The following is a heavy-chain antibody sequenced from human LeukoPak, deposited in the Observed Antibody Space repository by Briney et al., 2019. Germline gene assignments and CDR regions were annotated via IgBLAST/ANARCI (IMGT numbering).Heavy chain of an antibody. V-gene: IGHV4-59*01. D-gene: IGHD2-21*02. J-gene: IGHJ3*02. CDR2: IYYSGST. CDR3: ARGGRAYCGGDCYSGAFDI. CDR1: GGSISSYY. Sequence: PSETLSLTCTVSGGSISSYYWSWIRQPPGKGLEWIGYIYYSGSTNYNPSLESRVTISVDTSKNQFSLKLSSVTAADTAVYYCARGGRAYCGGDCYSGAFDIWGQGTMVTVSS.